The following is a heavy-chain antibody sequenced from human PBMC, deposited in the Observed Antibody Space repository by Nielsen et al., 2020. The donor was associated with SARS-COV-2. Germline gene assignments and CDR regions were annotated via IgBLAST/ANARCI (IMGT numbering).Heavy chain of an antibody. V-gene: IGHV1-24*01. D-gene: IGHD1-7*01. CDR2: FDPEDGET. CDR3: ATTPAYWATITGTTGNCVY. Sequence: ASVKVSCKVSGYTLTELYMHWVRQAPGKGLEWMGGFDPEDGETIYAQKFQGRVTMTEDTSTDTAYMELSSLRSDDTAVYYCATTPAYWATITGTTGNCVYCGQGTPVTVSS. CDR1: GYTLTELY. J-gene: IGHJ4*02.